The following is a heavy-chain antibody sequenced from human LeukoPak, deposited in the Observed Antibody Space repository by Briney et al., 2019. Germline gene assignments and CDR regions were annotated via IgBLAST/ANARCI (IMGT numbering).Heavy chain of an antibody. CDR3: ARVLRGGNSGYAFDL. Sequence: SETLSLTCTVSGGSINNYYWSWIRQPPEEGLECIGYIHYSGSTNYNPSLKSRVTISVDTSKSHFSLKLSSVTAADTAVYYCARVLRGGNSGYAFDLWGQGTMVTVSS. D-gene: IGHD4-23*01. CDR2: IHYSGST. CDR1: GGSINNYY. V-gene: IGHV4-59*01. J-gene: IGHJ3*01.